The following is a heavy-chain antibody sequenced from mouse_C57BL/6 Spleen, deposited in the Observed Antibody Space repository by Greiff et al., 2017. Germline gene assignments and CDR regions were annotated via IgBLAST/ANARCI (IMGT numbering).Heavy chain of an antibody. CDR3: ARSRYNAMDY. V-gene: IGHV1-69*01. D-gene: IGHD2-14*01. CDR1: GYTFTSYW. Sequence: QVQLQQPGAELVMPGASVKLSCKASGYTFTSYWMHWVKQRPGQGLEWIGEIDPSDSYTNYNQKFKGKSTLTVDKSSSTAYMQLSSLTSEDSAVYYCARSRYNAMDYWGQGTSVTVSS. CDR2: IDPSDSYT. J-gene: IGHJ4*01.